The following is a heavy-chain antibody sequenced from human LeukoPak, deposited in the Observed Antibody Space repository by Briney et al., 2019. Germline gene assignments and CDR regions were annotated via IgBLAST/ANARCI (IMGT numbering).Heavy chain of an antibody. CDR2: INHSGST. Sequence: PSETLSLTCAVYGGSFSGYYWSWIRQPPGKGLEWIGEINHSGSTNYNPSLKSRVTISVDTSKNQFSLKLSSVTAADTAVYYCARCSVRGSGAAFDYWGQGTLVTVSS. CDR1: GGSFSGYY. CDR3: ARCSVRGSGAAFDY. J-gene: IGHJ4*02. D-gene: IGHD3-10*01. V-gene: IGHV4-34*01.